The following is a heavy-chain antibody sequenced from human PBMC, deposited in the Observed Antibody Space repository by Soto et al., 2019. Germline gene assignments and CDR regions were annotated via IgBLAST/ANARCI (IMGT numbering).Heavy chain of an antibody. CDR1: GGSVKSPSHY. CDR3: ARNASGRGWFDP. Sequence: QVQLKESGPRLVRPSETLSLTCSVSGGSVKSPSHYWSWIRQSPGKGLEWIGTVYYIGTTDYNPSLENRVTILVDRSDNHFSLKLRSVTVDDTAVSYCARNASGRGWFDPWGQGVPVTVSS. D-gene: IGHD3-10*01. V-gene: IGHV4-61*03. J-gene: IGHJ5*02. CDR2: VYYIGTT.